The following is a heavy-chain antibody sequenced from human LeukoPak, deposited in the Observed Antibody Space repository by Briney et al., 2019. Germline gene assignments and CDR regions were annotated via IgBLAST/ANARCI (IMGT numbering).Heavy chain of an antibody. J-gene: IGHJ4*02. D-gene: IGHD3-10*01. Sequence: GESLRLSCAASGFPFSTYWMSWVGQAPGKGLEGVANINQDGTEKYYVDSVKGRFSISRDYAKNSLYLQMNRLRVEDTAVYYCAKVAKYYYGPETYYFFEQWGQGTQVTASS. V-gene: IGHV3-7*01. CDR3: AKVAKYYYGPETYYFFEQ. CDR2: INQDGTEK. CDR1: GFPFSTYW.